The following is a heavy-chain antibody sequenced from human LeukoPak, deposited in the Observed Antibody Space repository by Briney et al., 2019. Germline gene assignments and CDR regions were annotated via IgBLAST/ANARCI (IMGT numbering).Heavy chain of an antibody. V-gene: IGHV6-1*01. D-gene: IGHD5-24*01. Sequence: SRTLSLTCVISGDSVASNSTACNWIRQSPSRGLEWLGRTYYRSKWYNDYAVSVKSRITINPDTSKNQFSLQLNSVTPEDTAVYYCARGGQGDGYSADEAFDFWGQGTMVTVS. CDR3: ARGGQGDGYSADEAFDF. J-gene: IGHJ3*01. CDR2: TYYRSKWYN. CDR1: GDSVASNSTA.